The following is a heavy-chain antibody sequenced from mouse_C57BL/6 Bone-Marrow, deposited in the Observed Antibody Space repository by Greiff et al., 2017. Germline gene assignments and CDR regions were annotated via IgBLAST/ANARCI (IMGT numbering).Heavy chain of an antibody. CDR1: GYTFTDHT. Sequence: VQLQQSDAELVKPGASVKISCKVSGYTFTDHTIHWMKQRPEQGLEWIGYIYPRDGSPKYNEKFKGTATLTADKSTSTAYMQLNSLTSEDSAVYFCARDYYGSSYDAMDYWGQGTSVTVSS. CDR2: IYPRDGSP. D-gene: IGHD1-1*01. J-gene: IGHJ4*01. CDR3: ARDYYGSSYDAMDY. V-gene: IGHV1-78*01.